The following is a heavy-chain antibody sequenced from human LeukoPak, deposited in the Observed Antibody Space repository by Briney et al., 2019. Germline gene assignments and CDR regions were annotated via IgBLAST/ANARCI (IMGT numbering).Heavy chain of an antibody. CDR3: ARLADY. Sequence: GGSLRLSCAASAFTFSSFWMSWVRQAPGKGLEWVAIIKQDGGGKYYVDSVKGRFTISRDNAKNSLYLQMNSLRAEDTAVYFCARLADYWGQGTLVTVSS. V-gene: IGHV3-7*01. J-gene: IGHJ4*02. CDR2: IKQDGGGK. CDR1: AFTFSSFW.